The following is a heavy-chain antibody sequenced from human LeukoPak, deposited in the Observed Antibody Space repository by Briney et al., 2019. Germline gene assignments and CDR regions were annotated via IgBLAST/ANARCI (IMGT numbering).Heavy chain of an antibody. CDR2: FDPEDGET. CDR3: ATVKPTYYYDSSGYYGY. J-gene: IGHJ4*02. Sequence: ASVKVSCKVSGYTLTELSMHWVRQAPGKGLEWSGGFDPEDGETIYAQKFQGRATMTEDTSTDTAYMELSSLRSEDTAVYYCATVKPTYYYDSSGYYGYWGQGTLVTVSS. CDR1: GYTLTELS. V-gene: IGHV1-24*01. D-gene: IGHD3-22*01.